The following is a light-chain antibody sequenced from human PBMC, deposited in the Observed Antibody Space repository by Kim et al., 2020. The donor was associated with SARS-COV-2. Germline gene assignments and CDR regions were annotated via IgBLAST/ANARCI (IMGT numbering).Light chain of an antibody. J-gene: IGKJ4*01. CDR3: QQSYSTPST. CDR2: AAS. V-gene: IGKV1-39*01. CDR1: QSVSNF. Sequence: SASVGDRVTITCRASQSVSNFLNWYQQKPGKAPKLLIYAASSLQSGVPSRFSGSGSGTDFTLTISNLQPEDFATYYCQQSYSTPSTFGGGTKVEI.